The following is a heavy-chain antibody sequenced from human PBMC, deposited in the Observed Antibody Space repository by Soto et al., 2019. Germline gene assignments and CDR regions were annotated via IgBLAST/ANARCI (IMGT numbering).Heavy chain of an antibody. CDR3: ARVPSSGSYYDY. D-gene: IGHD1-26*01. J-gene: IGHJ4*02. CDR2: IIPIFGTA. CDR1: GGTFSSYA. V-gene: IGHV1-69*13. Sequence: SVKVSCKASGGTFSSYAISWVRQAPGQGLEWMGGIIPIFGTANYAQKFQGRVMITADESTSTAYMELSSLRSEDTAVYYCARVPSSGSYYDYWGQGTLVTVSS.